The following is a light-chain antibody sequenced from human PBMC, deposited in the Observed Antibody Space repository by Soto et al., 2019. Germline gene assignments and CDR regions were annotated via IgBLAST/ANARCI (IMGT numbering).Light chain of an antibody. J-gene: IGLJ3*02. V-gene: IGLV1-44*01. Sequence: QSVLTQSPSASRTPGQRVTISCSGSSSNIGDNAVNWYQQFPGTAPRLLIYNNNQRPSGVPDRFSGSKSGTSASLAISGLQSEDEAQYYCAAWDDSLNGHWVFGGGTKLTVL. CDR1: SSNIGDNA. CDR3: AAWDDSLNGHWV. CDR2: NNN.